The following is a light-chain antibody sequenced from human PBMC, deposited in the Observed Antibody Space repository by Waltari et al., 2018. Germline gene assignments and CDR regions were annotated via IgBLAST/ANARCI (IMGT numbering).Light chain of an antibody. V-gene: IGLV2-14*03. CDR2: DVS. J-gene: IGLJ2*01. Sequence: QSALTQPASVSGSPGQSITISCTGTSRDVGGYNYVSLYQQHPGKAPKLMIYDVSNRPSGVSNRFSGSKSGNTASLTISGLQAEDEADYYCSSYISSSTLELFGGGTSLTVL. CDR1: SRDVGGYNY. CDR3: SSYISSSTLEL.